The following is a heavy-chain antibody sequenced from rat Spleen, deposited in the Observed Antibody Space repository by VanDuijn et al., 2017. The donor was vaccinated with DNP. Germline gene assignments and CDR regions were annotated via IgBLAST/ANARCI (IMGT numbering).Heavy chain of an antibody. CDR2: IFYDDGST. CDR3: AKVRTTGIPGFAY. D-gene: IGHD1-9*01. Sequence: EVQLVESGGGLVQPGRSMKLSCAASGFTFSHYYMAWVRQAPKRGLEWVATIFYDDGSTYYGDSVKGRFTISRDNAENTVYLQMNSLRSEDTATYYCAKVRTTGIPGFAYWGQGTLVTVSS. J-gene: IGHJ3*01. CDR1: GFTFSHYY. V-gene: IGHV5-22*01.